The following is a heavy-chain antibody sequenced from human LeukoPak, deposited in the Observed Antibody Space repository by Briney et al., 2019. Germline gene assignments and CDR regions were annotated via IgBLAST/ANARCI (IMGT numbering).Heavy chain of an antibody. CDR1: GYSISSGYY. Sequence: KPSETLSLTCTVSGYSISSGYYWSWIRQPPGKGLEWIGYIYYSGSTYYNPSLKSRVTISVDTSKNQFSLKLSSVTAADTAVYYCASTPGLWFGELWDWGQGTLVTVSS. V-gene: IGHV4-30-4*08. CDR2: IYYSGST. J-gene: IGHJ4*02. CDR3: ASTPGLWFGELWD. D-gene: IGHD3-10*01.